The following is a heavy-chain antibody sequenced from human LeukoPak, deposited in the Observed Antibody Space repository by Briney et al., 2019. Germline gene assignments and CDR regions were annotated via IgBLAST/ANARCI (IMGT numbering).Heavy chain of an antibody. CDR1: GFTFSTYN. V-gene: IGHV3-33*06. Sequence: GGSLRLSCAASGFTFSTYNMHWLRQAPGKGLEWVALMLSDGSNKYHADSVKGRFTISRDNSKNALFLQMNSLRDEDTAVYYCAKDSGYSYGHGLDYWGQGTLVTVSS. CDR2: MLSDGSNK. D-gene: IGHD5-18*01. CDR3: AKDSGYSYGHGLDY. J-gene: IGHJ4*02.